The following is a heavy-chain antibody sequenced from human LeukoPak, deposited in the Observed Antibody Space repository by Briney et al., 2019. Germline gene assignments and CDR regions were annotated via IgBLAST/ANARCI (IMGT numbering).Heavy chain of an antibody. D-gene: IGHD3-10*01. CDR3: ARDYRGYGSGAPFDS. CDR1: GGSISNTNYY. V-gene: IGHV4-39*07. J-gene: IGHJ4*02. CDR2: IYYTGTT. Sequence: SETLSLTCTVSGGSISNTNYYWAWIRQPPGRGLEWIGSIYYTGTTFDNPSLKSRVIISVDTSKNQFSLKLSSVTAADTAVYYCARDYRGYGSGAPFDSWGQGLLVAVSS.